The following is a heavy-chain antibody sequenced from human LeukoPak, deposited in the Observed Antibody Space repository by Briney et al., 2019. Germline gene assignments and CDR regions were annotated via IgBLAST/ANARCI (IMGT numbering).Heavy chain of an antibody. CDR2: INPNSGGT. CDR3: ASAAARMNWFDP. Sequence: ASVKVSCKASGYTFTGYYMHWVRQAPGQGLEWMGWINPNSGGTNYAQKFQGRVTMTRDTSISTAYMELSRLRSEDTAVYYCASAAARMNWFDPWGQGTLVTVSS. D-gene: IGHD6-6*01. J-gene: IGHJ5*02. CDR1: GYTFTGYY. V-gene: IGHV1-2*02.